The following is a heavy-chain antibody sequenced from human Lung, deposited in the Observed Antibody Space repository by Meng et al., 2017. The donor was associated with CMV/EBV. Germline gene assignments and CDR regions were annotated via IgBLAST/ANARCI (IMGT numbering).Heavy chain of an antibody. D-gene: IGHD3-9*01. CDR1: GVSVTYNSYY. CDR2: IYVSKNT. J-gene: IGHJ3*01. CDR3: ARDRAWLGRGSFDF. Sequence: SETXSLXXTVSGVSVTYNSYYWSWIRQSPGKGLEWIGYIYVSKNTKYNPSLQSRVTMSVDTTKNQVFLKLSSVTAADTAVYYCARDRAWLGRGSFDFWGQGTVVXVSS. V-gene: IGHV4-61*01.